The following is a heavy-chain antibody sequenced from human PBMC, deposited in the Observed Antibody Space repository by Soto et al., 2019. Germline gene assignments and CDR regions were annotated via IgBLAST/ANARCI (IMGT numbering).Heavy chain of an antibody. CDR3: ARPRYDFWSGYYYYYGMDV. CDR2: IIPIFGTA. J-gene: IGHJ6*02. V-gene: IGHV1-69*13. D-gene: IGHD3-3*01. CDR1: GGTFSSYA. Sequence: SVKVSCKASGGTFSSYAISWVRQAPGQGLEWMGGIIPIFGTANYAQKFQGRVTITADESTSTAYMELSSLRSEDTAVYYCARPRYDFWSGYYYYYGMDVWGQGTTVTVSS.